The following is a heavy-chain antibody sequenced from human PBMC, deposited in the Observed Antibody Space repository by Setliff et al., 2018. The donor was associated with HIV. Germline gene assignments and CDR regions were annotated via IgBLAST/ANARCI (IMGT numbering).Heavy chain of an antibody. CDR3: ARDDWTCSDGTCFPITFDY. CDR1: GFTFSSYA. CDR2: ISYDGSNK. J-gene: IGHJ4*02. Sequence: PGGSLRLSCAASGFTFSSYAMHWVRQAPGKGLEWVAVISYDGSNKYYADSVKGRFTISRDNSKNTLYLQMNSLRAEDTAVYYCARDDWTCSDGTCFPITFDYWGQGTLVTVYS. V-gene: IGHV3-30*04. D-gene: IGHD2-15*01.